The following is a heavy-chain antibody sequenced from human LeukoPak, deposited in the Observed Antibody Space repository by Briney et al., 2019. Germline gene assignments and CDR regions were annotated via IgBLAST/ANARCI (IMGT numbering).Heavy chain of an antibody. CDR1: GFTFSTYG. J-gene: IGHJ6*02. D-gene: IGHD3-10*01. CDR2: IWYDGSNK. Sequence: GRSLRLSCVASGFTFSTYGMHWVRQAPGKGRDWVAAIWYDGSNKYYEDSVKGRFTISRDNSKNTLYLQMNRLRGEDTAVYYCARGAYGSGNYNSAYGMDVWGQGTTVTVSS. CDR3: ARGAYGSGNYNSAYGMDV. V-gene: IGHV3-33*01.